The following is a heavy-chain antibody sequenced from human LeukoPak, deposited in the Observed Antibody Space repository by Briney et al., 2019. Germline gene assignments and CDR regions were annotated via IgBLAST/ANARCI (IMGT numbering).Heavy chain of an antibody. J-gene: IGHJ4*02. D-gene: IGHD6-19*01. CDR1: GFTFSSYA. CDR3: AKLDGSGWGYFDY. Sequence: PGGSLRLSCAASGFTFSSYAMSWVRQAPGKGPEWVSAISGSGGSTYYADSVKGRFTISRDNSKNTLYLQMNSLRAEDTAVYYCAKLDGSGWGYFDYWGQGTLVTVSS. V-gene: IGHV3-23*01. CDR2: ISGSGGST.